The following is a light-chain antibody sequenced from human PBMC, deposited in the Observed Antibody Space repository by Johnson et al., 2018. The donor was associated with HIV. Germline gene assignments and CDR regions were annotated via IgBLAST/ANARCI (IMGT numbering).Light chain of an antibody. J-gene: IGLJ1*01. CDR3: ASWDDSLNGLYV. CDR2: DNN. V-gene: IGLV1-51*01. CDR1: SSNIGNNY. Sequence: QSILTQPPSVSAAPGQKVAISCSGSSSNIGNNYVSWYQQVPGTAPKLLIYDNNRRPSGIPDRFSGSKSGTSASLAISGLQSADEAVYYFASWDDSLNGLYVFGTGTKVTVL.